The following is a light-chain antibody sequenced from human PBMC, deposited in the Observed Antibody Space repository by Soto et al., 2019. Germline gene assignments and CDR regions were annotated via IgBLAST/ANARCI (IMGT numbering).Light chain of an antibody. CDR3: SSYTSSNTQV. Sequence: QSALPQPASVSGSPGQSITISCTGTSSDVGGYNYVSWYQQHPGKAPKLMIYDVSNRPSGVSNRFSGSKSGNTASLTISGLQAEDEADYYCSSYTSSNTQVFGTGTKVTVL. V-gene: IGLV2-14*03. J-gene: IGLJ1*01. CDR1: SSDVGGYNY. CDR2: DVS.